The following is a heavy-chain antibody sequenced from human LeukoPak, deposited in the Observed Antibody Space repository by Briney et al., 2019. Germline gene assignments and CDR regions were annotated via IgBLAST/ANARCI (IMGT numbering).Heavy chain of an antibody. Sequence: ASVKVSCKASGYTFTSYGISWVRQAPGQGLEWMGWISAYNGNANYAQKFQGRVTMTTDTSTSTAYMELRSLRSDDTAVYYCARDGGVVVQGNFDYWGQGTLVTVSS. D-gene: IGHD2-2*01. J-gene: IGHJ4*02. CDR3: ARDGGVVVQGNFDY. CDR1: GYTFTSYG. CDR2: ISAYNGNA. V-gene: IGHV1-18*01.